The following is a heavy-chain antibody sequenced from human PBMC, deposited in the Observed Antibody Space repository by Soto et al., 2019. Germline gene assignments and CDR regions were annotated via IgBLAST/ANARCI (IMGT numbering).Heavy chain of an antibody. CDR3: AKAPTASSPFDY. D-gene: IGHD1-26*01. V-gene: IGHV1-69*02. J-gene: IGHJ4*02. CDR1: GGIFTNYT. Sequence: QVQLVQSGAEMKRPGSSLKVSCETSGGIFTNYTFHWVRQAPGQGLEWMGWIIHVLDIANYAHKLQGRITITADKSTSTAYLELTSLKFEDTAIYFCAKAPTASSPFDYWGQGTLVTVSS. CDR2: IIHVLDIA.